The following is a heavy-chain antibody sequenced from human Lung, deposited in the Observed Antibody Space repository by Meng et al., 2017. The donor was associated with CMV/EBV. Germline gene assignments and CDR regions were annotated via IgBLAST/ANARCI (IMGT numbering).Heavy chain of an antibody. D-gene: IGHD1-26*01. V-gene: IGHV2-5*02. CDR3: AHSHVVGARTVFH. J-gene: IGHJ4*02. Sequence: FSGFSISTSEMSVGWIRQPPGAALEWLALIYWDDDQRYNTSLKSRLTISKDSSKNQVFLSMTNMDPADTATYYCAHSHVVGARTVFHWGPGTLVTVSS. CDR2: IYWDDDQ. CDR1: GFSISTSEMS.